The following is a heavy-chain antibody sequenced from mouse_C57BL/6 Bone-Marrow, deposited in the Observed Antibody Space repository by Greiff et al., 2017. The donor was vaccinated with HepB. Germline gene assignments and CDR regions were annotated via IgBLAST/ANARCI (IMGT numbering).Heavy chain of an antibody. CDR2: IYPRSGNT. CDR3: ARDYDGYYAWFAY. V-gene: IGHV1-81*01. D-gene: IGHD2-3*01. Sequence: QVQLQQSGAELARPGASVKLSCKASGYTFTSYGISWVKQRTGQGLEWIGEIYPRSGNTYYNEKFKGKATLTADKSSSTAYMELRSLTSEDSAVYFCARDYDGYYAWFAYWGQGTLVTVSA. J-gene: IGHJ3*01. CDR1: GYTFTSYG.